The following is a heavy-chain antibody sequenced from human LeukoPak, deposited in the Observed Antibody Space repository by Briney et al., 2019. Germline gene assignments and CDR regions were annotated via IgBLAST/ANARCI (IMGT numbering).Heavy chain of an antibody. J-gene: IGHJ6*03. CDR2: INHSGST. V-gene: IGHV4-34*01. Sequence: PSATLSLTCAVYGGSFSGYYWSWIRQPPGKGLEWIGEINHSGSTNYNPSLKSRVTISVDTSKNQFSLKLSSVTAADTAVYYCARLSASSSSWYSPYYYYMDVWGKGTTVTISS. D-gene: IGHD6-13*01. CDR3: ARLSASSSSWYSPYYYYMDV. CDR1: GGSFSGYY.